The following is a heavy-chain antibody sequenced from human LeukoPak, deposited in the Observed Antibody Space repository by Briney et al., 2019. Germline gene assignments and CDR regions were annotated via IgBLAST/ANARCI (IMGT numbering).Heavy chain of an antibody. CDR3: ARDGAYYYDSSGYYYYYYYMDV. Sequence: ASVKVSCKASGGTFSSYAISWVRQAPGQGLEWMGGIIPIFGTANYAQKFQGRVTITADESTSTAYMELSSLRSEDTAVYYCARDGAYYYDSSGYYYYYYYMDVWGKGTTVTVSS. CDR1: GGTFSSYA. CDR2: IIPIFGTA. V-gene: IGHV1-69*13. J-gene: IGHJ6*03. D-gene: IGHD3-22*01.